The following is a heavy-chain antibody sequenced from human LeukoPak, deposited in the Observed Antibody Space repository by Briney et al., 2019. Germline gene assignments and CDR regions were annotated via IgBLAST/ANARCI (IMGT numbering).Heavy chain of an antibody. D-gene: IGHD3-22*01. V-gene: IGHV3-33*01. J-gene: IGHJ4*02. Sequence: GGSLRLSCAASGFTFSSYGMHWVRQAPGKGLEGVAVIWYDGSNKYYADSVKGGFTISRDNSKNTLYLQINSLRAEDTAVYYCARQLTMIVVAPLDYWGQGTLVTVSS. CDR1: GFTFSSYG. CDR3: ARQLTMIVVAPLDY. CDR2: IWYDGSNK.